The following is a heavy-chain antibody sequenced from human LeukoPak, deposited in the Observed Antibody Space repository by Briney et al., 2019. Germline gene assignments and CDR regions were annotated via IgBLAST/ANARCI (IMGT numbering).Heavy chain of an antibody. D-gene: IGHD1-26*01. Sequence: SVKVSCKASGGTFSSYAISRVRQAPGQGLEWMGGIIPIFGTANYAQRFQGRVTITADESTSTAYMELSSLRSEDTAVYYCARKLVGATPFDYWGQGTLVTVSS. CDR1: GGTFSSYA. CDR2: IIPIFGTA. V-gene: IGHV1-69*13. CDR3: ARKLVGATPFDY. J-gene: IGHJ4*02.